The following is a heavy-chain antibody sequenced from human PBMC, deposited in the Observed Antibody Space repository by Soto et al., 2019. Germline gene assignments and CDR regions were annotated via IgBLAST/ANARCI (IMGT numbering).Heavy chain of an antibody. CDR1: GGSISSGGYY. V-gene: IGHV4-31*03. CDR3: ARSVFP. J-gene: IGHJ5*02. Sequence: QVQLQESGPGLVKPSQTLSLTCTVSGGSISSGGYYWTWIRQHPGKGLEWIGYPYSSRSTYYTPSLTSRVTISVATSKNQFSLKLSSVTAADTAVYYCARSVFPWGQGTLVTVSS. CDR2: PYSSRST.